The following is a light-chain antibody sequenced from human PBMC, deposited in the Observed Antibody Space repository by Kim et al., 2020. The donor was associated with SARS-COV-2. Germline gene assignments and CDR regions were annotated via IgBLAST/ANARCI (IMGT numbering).Light chain of an antibody. CDR3: QQRSNWRFT. J-gene: IGKJ3*01. V-gene: IGKV3-11*01. CDR2: DAS. CDR1: QSVSSY. Sequence: LSPGERATLSCRASQSVSSYLAWYQQKPGQAPRLLIYDASNRATGIPARFSGSGSGTDFTLTISSLEPEDFAVYYCQQRSNWRFTFGPGTKVDIK.